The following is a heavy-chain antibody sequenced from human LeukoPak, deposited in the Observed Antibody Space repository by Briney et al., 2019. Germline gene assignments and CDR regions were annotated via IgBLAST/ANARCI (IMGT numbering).Heavy chain of an antibody. D-gene: IGHD3-22*01. J-gene: IGHJ5*02. V-gene: IGHV3-48*03. Sequence: GGSLRLSCAASGFTFSSYEMNWVRQAPGKGLEWVSYISSSGSTIYYADSVKGRFAISRDNAKNSLYLQMNSLRAEDTAVYYCARGASYYYDSSGYHWGQGTLVTVSS. CDR2: ISSSGSTI. CDR1: GFTFSSYE. CDR3: ARGASYYYDSSGYH.